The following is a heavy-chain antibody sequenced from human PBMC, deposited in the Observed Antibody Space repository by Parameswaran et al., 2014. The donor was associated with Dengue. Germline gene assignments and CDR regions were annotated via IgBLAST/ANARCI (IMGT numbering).Heavy chain of an antibody. V-gene: IGHV4-39*07. D-gene: IGHD1-26*01. Sequence: VRQAPGKGLEWIGSIYYSGSTYYNPSLKSRVTISVDTSKNQFSLKLGSVTAADTAVYYCARVQWVGAPYYYYGMDVWGQGTTVTVSS. CDR3: ARVQWVGAPYYYYGMDV. J-gene: IGHJ6*02. CDR2: IYYSGST.